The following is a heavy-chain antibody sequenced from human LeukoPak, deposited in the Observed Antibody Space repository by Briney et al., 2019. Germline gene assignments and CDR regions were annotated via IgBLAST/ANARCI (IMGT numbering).Heavy chain of an antibody. CDR1: GYPFSRHA. Sequence: GGSLRLSCAASGYPFSRHAMSWAPQAPGKGLEWVSAISSSGGSTSYADSSKGRFTIYRDNSKNTLYLQMNSRRAEDTAVYYCARNGEIQLGYFDYWGQGTLVTVSS. CDR3: ARNGEIQLGYFDY. CDR2: ISSSGGST. J-gene: IGHJ4*02. D-gene: IGHD5-18*01. V-gene: IGHV3-23*01.